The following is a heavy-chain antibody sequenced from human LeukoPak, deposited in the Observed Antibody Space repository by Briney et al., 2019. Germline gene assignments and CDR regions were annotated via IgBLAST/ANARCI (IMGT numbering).Heavy chain of an antibody. CDR3: ATESSAGSCSGGSCYSDVHY. CDR2: INHSGST. CDR1: GGSFSGYY. V-gene: IGHV4-34*01. Sequence: PSETLSLTCAVYGGSFSGYYWSWLRQPPGKGLEWVGEINHSGSTNYNPSLKSRVTISVDTSKNQFSLKLSSVTAADTAVYYCATESSAGSCSGGSCYSDVHYWGQGTLVTVSS. J-gene: IGHJ4*02. D-gene: IGHD2-15*01.